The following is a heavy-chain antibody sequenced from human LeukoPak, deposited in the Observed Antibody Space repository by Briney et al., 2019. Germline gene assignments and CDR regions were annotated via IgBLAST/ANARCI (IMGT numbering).Heavy chain of an antibody. CDR2: ITHSGSP. V-gene: IGHV4-34*01. CDR3: ARGVDL. CDR1: RGSLSGYY. Sequence: SETLSLTSGVPRGSLSGYYWRWIRQPPRGGLEWLGEITHSGSPTYNPSLTSRVTISGDTSKKQFSLNLKSVTSADKGVYCCARGVDLWGRGTPVTVSS. J-gene: IGHJ2*01.